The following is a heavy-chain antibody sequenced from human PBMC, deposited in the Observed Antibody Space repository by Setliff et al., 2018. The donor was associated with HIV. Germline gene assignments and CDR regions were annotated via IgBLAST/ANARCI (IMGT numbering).Heavy chain of an antibody. CDR2: MSKRGTY. V-gene: IGHV4-31*03. Sequence: LSLTCTVSGGSVSSGAYFWSWIRQHPGKGLEWMGYMSKRGTYIINPSLESRMTMSVDTSKNQLYLRLKSVTAADTAVYFCARDAVEASIPGGWFDSWGPGTLXTVSS. CDR3: ARDAVEASIPGGWFDS. J-gene: IGHJ5*01. D-gene: IGHD2-21*01. CDR1: GGSVSSGAYF.